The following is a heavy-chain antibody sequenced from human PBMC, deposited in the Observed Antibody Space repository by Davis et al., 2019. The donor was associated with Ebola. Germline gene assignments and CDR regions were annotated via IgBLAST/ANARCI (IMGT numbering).Heavy chain of an antibody. J-gene: IGHJ4*02. CDR2: IKSKTDGGTT. CDR3: TTDGEVVVAATISSEDY. V-gene: IGHV3-15*01. Sequence: PGGSLRLSCAASGFTFSSYAMHWVRQAPGKGLEWVGRIKSKTDGGTTDYAAPVKGRFTISRDDSKNTLYLQMNSLKTEDTAVYYCTTDGEVVVAATISSEDYWGQGTLVTVSS. D-gene: IGHD2-15*01. CDR1: GFTFSSYA.